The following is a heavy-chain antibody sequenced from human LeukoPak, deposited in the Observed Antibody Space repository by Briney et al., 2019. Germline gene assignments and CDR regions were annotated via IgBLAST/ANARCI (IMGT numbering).Heavy chain of an antibody. CDR3: GGGVVRGVPPLFYYYYGMDV. CDR1: GGSFSGYY. D-gene: IGHD3-10*01. V-gene: IGHV4-34*01. Sequence: SETLSLTCAVYGGSFSGYYWSWIRQPPGKGLEWIGEINHSGSTNYNPSLKSRVTISVDTSKNQFSLKLSSVTAADTAVYYCGGGVVRGVPPLFYYYYGMDVWGQGTTVTVSS. CDR2: INHSGST. J-gene: IGHJ6*02.